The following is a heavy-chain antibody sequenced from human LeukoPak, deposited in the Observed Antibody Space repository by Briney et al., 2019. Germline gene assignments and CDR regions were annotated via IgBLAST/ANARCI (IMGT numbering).Heavy chain of an antibody. CDR2: IYYSGST. Sequence: PSETLSLTCTVSGYSINSGYYWSWIRQPPGKRLEWIGSIYYSGSTYSNPTLKSRLTISVDTSKNHFSLKLNSVTTADTAVYYCTRGAGWLIDYWGQGILVTVSS. D-gene: IGHD3-16*01. J-gene: IGHJ4*02. V-gene: IGHV4-38-2*02. CDR3: TRGAGWLIDY. CDR1: GYSINSGYY.